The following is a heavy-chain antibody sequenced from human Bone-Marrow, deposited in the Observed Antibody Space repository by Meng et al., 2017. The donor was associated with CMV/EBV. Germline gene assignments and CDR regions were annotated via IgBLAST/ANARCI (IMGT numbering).Heavy chain of an antibody. CDR1: GFTFSSYE. CDR3: ARDTKPDIVVVPAAIPFDY. D-gene: IGHD2-2*01. CDR2: ISSSGSTL. V-gene: IGHV3-48*03. Sequence: GGSLRLSCAASGFTFSSYEMNWVRQAPGKGLEWVSYISSSGSTLYYADSVKGRFTISRDNAKNSLYLQMNSLRAEDTAVYYCARDTKPDIVVVPAAIPFDYWGQGTLVTVSS. J-gene: IGHJ4*02.